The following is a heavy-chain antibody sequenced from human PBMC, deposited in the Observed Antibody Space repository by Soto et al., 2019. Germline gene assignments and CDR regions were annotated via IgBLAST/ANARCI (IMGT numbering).Heavy chain of an antibody. V-gene: IGHV3-30*03. J-gene: IGHJ4*02. CDR1: GFIFSNYG. CDR2: ISFDGKNR. D-gene: IGHD2-15*01. Sequence: QVQLVESGGGVVQPGKSLRLSCAASGFIFSNYGMHWVRQAPGKGLEWVALISFDGKNRNYADSVKGRFTIYRDNPKNTLYLEMNSLRPEDTAFYYCAIRGGVVGGSEHPFFEYWGQGTLVTVSS. CDR3: AIRGGVVGGSEHPFFEY.